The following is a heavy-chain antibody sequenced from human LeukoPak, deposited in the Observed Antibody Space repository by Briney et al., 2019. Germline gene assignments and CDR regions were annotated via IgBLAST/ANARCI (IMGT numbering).Heavy chain of an antibody. CDR1: GFTFDDYA. D-gene: IGHD2-2*01. J-gene: IGHJ6*03. Sequence: PGGSLRLSCAASGFTFDDYAMHWVRQAPGKGLEWVSGISWNSGSIGYADSVKGRFTISRDNSKNTLYLQMNSLRAEDTAVYYCAKNIVVVPAATIYYYYYYMDVWGKGTTVTVSS. V-gene: IGHV3-9*01. CDR3: AKNIVVVPAATIYYYYYYMDV. CDR2: ISWNSGSI.